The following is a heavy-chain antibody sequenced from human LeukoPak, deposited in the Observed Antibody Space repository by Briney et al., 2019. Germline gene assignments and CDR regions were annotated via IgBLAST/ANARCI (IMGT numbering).Heavy chain of an antibody. J-gene: IGHJ4*02. CDR3: VGATSPKYYFDY. CDR2: IWYDGSNK. V-gene: IGHV3-33*01. Sequence: HAGGSLRVYCAASGFTFSNYGMHWVHQAPGKGLEWVAVIWYDGSNKYYADSVKGRFTISRDNSKNTLHLQMNSLRAEDTAVYYCVGATSPKYYFDYWGQGTLVTVSS. D-gene: IGHD1-26*01. CDR1: GFTFSNYG.